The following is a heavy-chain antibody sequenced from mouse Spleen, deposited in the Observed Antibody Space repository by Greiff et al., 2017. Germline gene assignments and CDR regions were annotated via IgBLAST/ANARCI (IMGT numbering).Heavy chain of an antibody. CDR2: INPNNGGT. V-gene: IGHV1-22*01. J-gene: IGHJ4*01. CDR1: GYTFTDYN. D-gene: IGHD2-4*01. Sequence: VQLQQSGPELVKPGASVKMSCKASGYTFTDYNMHWVKQSHGKSLEWIGYINPNNGGTSYNQKFKGKATLTVNKSSSPAYMELRSLTSEDSAVYYCAIYDYDGYYAMDYWGQGTSVTVSS. CDR3: AIYDYDGYYAMDY.